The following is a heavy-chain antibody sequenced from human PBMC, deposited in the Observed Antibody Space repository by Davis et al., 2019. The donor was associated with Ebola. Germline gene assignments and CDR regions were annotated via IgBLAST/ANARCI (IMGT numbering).Heavy chain of an antibody. CDR1: GYTFTTYA. J-gene: IGHJ6*03. CDR3: ARDAYYDIWNGFNRYYYYMDV. Sequence: ASVKVSCKASGYTFTTYAIHWVRQAPGQRLEWMGWINAGTGDTQYSQKFQGRVTITRDTSANIAYIELSSLRSEDTAVYYCARDAYYDIWNGFNRYYYYMDVWGKGTTVTVSS. V-gene: IGHV1-3*01. CDR2: INAGTGDT. D-gene: IGHD3-3*01.